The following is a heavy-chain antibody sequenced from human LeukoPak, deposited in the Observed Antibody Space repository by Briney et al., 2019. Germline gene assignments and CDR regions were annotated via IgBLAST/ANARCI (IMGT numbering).Heavy chain of an antibody. V-gene: IGHV3-30*02. CDR2: IRYDGSNN. Sequence: GGSLRLSCAASGFTFSNYWMRWVRQAPGKGLEWVAFIRYDGSNNYYADSVKGRFTIARDNCKNTLYLQMNSLRAEDTAVYYCAKDFLSYGSGSYYDPNIFDYWGQGTLVTVSS. CDR1: GFTFSNYW. CDR3: AKDFLSYGSGSYYDPNIFDY. D-gene: IGHD3-10*01. J-gene: IGHJ4*02.